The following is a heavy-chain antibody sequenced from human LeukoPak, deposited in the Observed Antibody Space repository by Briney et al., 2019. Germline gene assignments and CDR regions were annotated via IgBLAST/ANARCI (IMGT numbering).Heavy chain of an antibody. V-gene: IGHV1-69*05. Sequence: ASVKVSCKASGGTFSSYAISWVRQAPGQGFEWMGRIIPIFGTANYAQKFQGRVTITTDESTSTAYMELSSLRSEDTAVYYCASYDSSGYYKLGPFDYWGQGTLVTVSS. CDR2: IIPIFGTA. J-gene: IGHJ4*02. CDR3: ASYDSSGYYKLGPFDY. CDR1: GGTFSSYA. D-gene: IGHD3-22*01.